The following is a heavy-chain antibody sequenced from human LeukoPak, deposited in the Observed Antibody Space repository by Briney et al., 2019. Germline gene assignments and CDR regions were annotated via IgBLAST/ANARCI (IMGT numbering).Heavy chain of an antibody. CDR2: ISAYNGNT. CDR3: ARDTTLYYYGSGSLDY. CDR1: GYTFTSYG. Sequence: ASVKVSCKASGYTFTSYGISWVRQAPGQGLEWMGWISAYNGNTNYAQKLQGRVTMTTDTSTSTAYMELRSLRPDDTAVYYCARDTTLYYYGSGSLDYWGQGTLVTVSS. V-gene: IGHV1-18*01. J-gene: IGHJ4*02. D-gene: IGHD3-10*01.